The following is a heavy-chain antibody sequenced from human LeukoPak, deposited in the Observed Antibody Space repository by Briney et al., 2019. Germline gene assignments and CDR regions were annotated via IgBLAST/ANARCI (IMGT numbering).Heavy chain of an antibody. CDR2: INPNSGGT. CDR3: ARESGYYYDSSGYHGY. Sequence: ASVKVSCKASGYTFTGYYMHWVRQAPGQGLEWMGRINPNSGGTNYAQKFQGRVTMARDTSISTAYMELSRLRSDDTAVYYCARESGYYYDSSGYHGYWGQGTLVTVSS. J-gene: IGHJ4*02. CDR1: GYTFTGYY. V-gene: IGHV1-2*06. D-gene: IGHD3-22*01.